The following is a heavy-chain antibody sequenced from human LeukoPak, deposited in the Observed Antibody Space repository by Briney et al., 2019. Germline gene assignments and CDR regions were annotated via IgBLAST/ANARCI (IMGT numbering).Heavy chain of an antibody. D-gene: IGHD5-18*01. Sequence: SETLSLTCTVSGGSISSYYWSWIRQPAGKGLEWIGRIYTSGSTNYNPSLKSRVTMSVDTSKNQFSLKLSSVTAADTAVYYCARGVDVDTAMVALYYFDYWGQGTLVTVSS. CDR1: GGSISSYY. CDR2: IYTSGST. J-gene: IGHJ4*02. V-gene: IGHV4-4*07. CDR3: ARGVDVDTAMVALYYFDY.